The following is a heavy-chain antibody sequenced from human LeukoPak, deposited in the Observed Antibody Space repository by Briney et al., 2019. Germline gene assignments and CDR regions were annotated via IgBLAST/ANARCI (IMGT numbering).Heavy chain of an antibody. V-gene: IGHV4-39*01. D-gene: IGHD3-22*01. CDR2: IRYSESA. Sequence: PSETLSLTCTVSGDSVSSTNYYWGWIRQPPGRGLEWIASIRYSESAYYSPSLKSRATISVDTSKNQFSLRLRSLTATDTAVYYCATQDSSHYWGQGALVTVSS. CDR1: GDSVSSTNYY. CDR3: ATQDSSHY. J-gene: IGHJ4*02.